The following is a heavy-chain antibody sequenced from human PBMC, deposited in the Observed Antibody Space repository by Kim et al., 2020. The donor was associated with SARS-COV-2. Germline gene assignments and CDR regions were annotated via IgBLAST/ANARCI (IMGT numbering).Heavy chain of an antibody. CDR1: GFTFSSYG. J-gene: IGHJ3*02. Sequence: GGSLRLSCAASGFTFSSYGMHWVRQAPGKGLEWVAVIWYGGSNKYYADSVKGRFTISRDNSKNTLYLQMNSLRAEDTAVYYCAKVRDYYGSGKHDAFDIWGQGTMVTVSS. CDR3: AKVRDYYGSGKHDAFDI. CDR2: IWYGGSNK. V-gene: IGHV3-33*06. D-gene: IGHD3-10*01.